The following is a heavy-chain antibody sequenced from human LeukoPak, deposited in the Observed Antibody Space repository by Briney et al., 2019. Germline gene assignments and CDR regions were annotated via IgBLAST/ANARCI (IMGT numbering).Heavy chain of an antibody. CDR3: ARDSWTGPGIAPN. Sequence: ASVKVSCKASGYTFTSYGISWVRQAPGQGLEWMGGIIPIFGTANYAQKFQGRVTITADESTSTAYMELSSLRSEDTAVYYCARDSWTGPGIAPNWGQGTLVTVSS. CDR2: IIPIFGTA. D-gene: IGHD6-13*01. CDR1: GYTFTSYG. V-gene: IGHV1-69*13. J-gene: IGHJ4*02.